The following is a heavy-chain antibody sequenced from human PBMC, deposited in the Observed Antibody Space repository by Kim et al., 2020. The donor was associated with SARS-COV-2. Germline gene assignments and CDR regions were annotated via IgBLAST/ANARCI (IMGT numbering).Heavy chain of an antibody. CDR3: ARGKTADLTGYYIHYYY. J-gene: IGHJ6*01. CDR1: GFTFSSYA. V-gene: IGHV3-30-3*01. Sequence: GGSLRLSCAASGFTFSSYAMHWVRQAPGKGLEWVAVISYDGSNKYYADSVKGRFTISRDNSKNTLYLQMNSLRAEDTAVYYCARGKTADLTGYYIHYYY. D-gene: IGHD3-9*01. CDR2: ISYDGSNK.